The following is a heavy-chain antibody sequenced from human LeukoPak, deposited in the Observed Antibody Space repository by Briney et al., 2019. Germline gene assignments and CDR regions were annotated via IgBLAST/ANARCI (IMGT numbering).Heavy chain of an antibody. J-gene: IGHJ4*02. Sequence: ASVKVSCKASGYTFTSYAMHWVRQAPGQRLEWMGWINAGNGNTKYSQKFQGRVTITTDESTSTAYMELSSLRSEDTAVYYCARGTQLGMPNFDYWGQGTLVTVSS. V-gene: IGHV1-3*01. CDR1: GYTFTSYA. D-gene: IGHD7-27*01. CDR2: INAGNGNT. CDR3: ARGTQLGMPNFDY.